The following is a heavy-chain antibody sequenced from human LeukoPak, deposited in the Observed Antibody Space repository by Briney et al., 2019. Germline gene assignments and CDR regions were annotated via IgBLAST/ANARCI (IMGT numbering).Heavy chain of an antibody. CDR3: ARGPTVTILRGDYMDV. CDR1: GGSISSYY. J-gene: IGHJ6*03. D-gene: IGHD4-17*01. Sequence: SETLSLTCTVSGGSISSYYWSWIRQPAGKGLEWIGRIYTNGSTNYNPSLKSRVTISVDTSKNQFSLKLSSVTAADTAVYYCARGPTVTILRGDYMDVWGKGTTVTVSS. V-gene: IGHV4-4*07. CDR2: IYTNGST.